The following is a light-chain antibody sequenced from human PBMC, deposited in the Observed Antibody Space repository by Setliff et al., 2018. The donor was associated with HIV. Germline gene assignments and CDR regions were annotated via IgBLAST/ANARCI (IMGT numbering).Light chain of an antibody. V-gene: IGLV2-14*03. Sequence: SALTQPASVSGSPGQSITISCTGTSSDVGGYNYVSWYQHHPGKAPKLMIYDVNKRPSGVSNRFSGSKSGNTASLTISGLQAEDEADYYCSSYTTSTTFVFGTGTKVTVL. CDR1: SSDVGGYNY. CDR2: DVN. J-gene: IGLJ1*01. CDR3: SSYTTSTTFV.